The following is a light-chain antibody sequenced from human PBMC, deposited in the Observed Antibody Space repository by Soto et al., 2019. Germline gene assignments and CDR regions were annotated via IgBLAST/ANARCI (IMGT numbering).Light chain of an antibody. Sequence: QSLLTQPASVSGSPGQSITISCTGTSSDVGAYNSVSWYRQHPGKAPKLIIYDVSTRPSGISDRFSGSKSGNTASLTISGLQAEDESDYYCSSYTTSVTYVFGTGTKVTVL. CDR3: SSYTTSVTYV. J-gene: IGLJ1*01. CDR2: DVS. CDR1: SSDVGAYNS. V-gene: IGLV2-14*01.